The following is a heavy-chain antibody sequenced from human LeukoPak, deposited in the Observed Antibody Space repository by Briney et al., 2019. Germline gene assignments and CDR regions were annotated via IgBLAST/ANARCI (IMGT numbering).Heavy chain of an antibody. V-gene: IGHV7-4-1*02. CDR1: GYTFTSYY. CDR3: ARVGRYYDTSTQPFDY. D-gene: IGHD3-22*01. Sequence: ASVKVSCKASGYTFTSYYMHWVRQAPGQGLEWMGWINTNTGNPTYAQGFTGRFVFSLDTSVSTAYLQISSLKAEDTAVYYCARVGRYYDTSTQPFDYWGQGTLVTVSS. J-gene: IGHJ4*02. CDR2: INTNTGNP.